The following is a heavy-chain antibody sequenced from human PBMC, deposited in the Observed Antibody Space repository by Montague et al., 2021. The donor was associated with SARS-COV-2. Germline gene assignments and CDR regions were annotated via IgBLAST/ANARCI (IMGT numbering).Heavy chain of an antibody. Sequence: SLRLSCAASGFSFSDYYMTWIRQAPGKGLEWVSYISSGGLSIYYSDSVKGRFTISRDSANKTLFLQMNSLRAEDTAVYYCARRGKAITVPYFDYWGQGTPVAVSS. CDR1: GFSFSDYY. D-gene: IGHD3-3*01. J-gene: IGHJ4*02. CDR2: ISSGGLSI. V-gene: IGHV3-11*01. CDR3: ARRGKAITVPYFDY.